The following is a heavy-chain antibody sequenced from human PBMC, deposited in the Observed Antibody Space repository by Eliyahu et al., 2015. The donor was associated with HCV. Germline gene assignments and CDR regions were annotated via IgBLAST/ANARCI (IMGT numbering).Heavy chain of an antibody. V-gene: IGHV3-7*01. D-gene: IGHD5-24*01. CDR3: GRIQYNSVDY. CDR2: IDQDGTAK. CDR1: GFTFSNYR. Sequence: EVQLVESGGILVQPGGPLRLSCTAXGFTFSNYRMSWVRQAPGKGLEWVANIDQDGTAKYYVDSVRGRFTISRDDGKNSLFLQMNSLRVEDTAVYYCGRIQYNSVDYWGQGTLVTVSS. J-gene: IGHJ4*02.